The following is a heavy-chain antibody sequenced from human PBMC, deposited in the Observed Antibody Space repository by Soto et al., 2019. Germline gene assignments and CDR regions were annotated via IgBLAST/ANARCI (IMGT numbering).Heavy chain of an antibody. D-gene: IGHD3-10*01. Sequence: LRLSCAASGFTFSSYSMNWVRQAPGKGLEWVSSISSSSSYIYYADSVKGRFTISRDNAKNSLYLQMNSLRAEDTAVYYCARSTLLYMYGMDVWGQGTTVTVSS. J-gene: IGHJ6*02. CDR2: ISSSSSYI. CDR1: GFTFSSYS. CDR3: ARSTLLYMYGMDV. V-gene: IGHV3-21*01.